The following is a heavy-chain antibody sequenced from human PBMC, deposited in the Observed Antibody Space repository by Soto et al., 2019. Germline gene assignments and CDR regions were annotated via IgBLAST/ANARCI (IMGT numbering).Heavy chain of an antibody. Sequence: GGSLRLSCAASGFTFRTYAMSWVRQAPGKGLEWVSATSGSGGSTYYADSVKGRFTISRDSSKDTLYLQMNSLRAEDTAVYYCAKGLNDFGRRYSEHWGQGTPVTVSS. CDR1: GFTFRTYA. V-gene: IGHV3-23*01. J-gene: IGHJ4*02. D-gene: IGHD3-3*01. CDR2: TSGSGGST. CDR3: AKGLNDFGRRYSEH.